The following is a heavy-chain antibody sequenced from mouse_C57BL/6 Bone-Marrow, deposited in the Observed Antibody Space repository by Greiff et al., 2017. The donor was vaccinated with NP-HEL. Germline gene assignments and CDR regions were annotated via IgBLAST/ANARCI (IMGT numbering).Heavy chain of an antibody. CDR3: ARGDYGPWFAY. J-gene: IGHJ3*01. Sequence: QVQLQQSGPGLVQPSQSLSITCTVSGFSLTSYGVHWVRQSPGKGLEWLGVIWSGGSTDYNAAFISRLSISKDNSKSQVFFKMNSLQADDTAIYYCARGDYGPWFAYWGQGTLVTVSA. D-gene: IGHD2-4*01. CDR1: GFSLTSYG. CDR2: IWSGGST. V-gene: IGHV2-2*01.